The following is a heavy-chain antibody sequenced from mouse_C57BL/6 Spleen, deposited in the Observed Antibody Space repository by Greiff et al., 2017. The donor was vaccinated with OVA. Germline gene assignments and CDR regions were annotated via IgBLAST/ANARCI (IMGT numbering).Heavy chain of an antibody. CDR1: GYSFTGYF. CDR2: INPYNGDT. J-gene: IGHJ2*01. D-gene: IGHD1-1*01. CDR3: ARGDYYGSSSSFDY. V-gene: IGHV1-20*01. Sequence: VQLKESGPELVKPGDSVKISCKASGYSFTGYFMNWVMQSHGKSLEWIGRINPYNGDTFYNQKFKGKATLTVDKSSSTAHMELRSLTSEDSAVYYCARGDYYGSSSSFDYWGQGTTLTVSS.